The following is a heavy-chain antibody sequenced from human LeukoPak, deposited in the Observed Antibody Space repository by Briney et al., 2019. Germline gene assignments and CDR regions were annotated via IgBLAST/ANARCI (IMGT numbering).Heavy chain of an antibody. CDR2: INPSGGST. D-gene: IGHD6-19*01. CDR1: GYTFTSYY. CDR3: ARGAPTYGSGWSNWFDP. V-gene: IGHV1-46*01. Sequence: ASVKVSCKASGYTFTSYYMHWVRQAPGQGLEWMGIINPSGGSTSYAQKFQGRVTMTRDTSTSTVYMELSSLRSEDTAVYYCARGAPTYGSGWSNWFDPWGQGTLVTVSS. J-gene: IGHJ5*02.